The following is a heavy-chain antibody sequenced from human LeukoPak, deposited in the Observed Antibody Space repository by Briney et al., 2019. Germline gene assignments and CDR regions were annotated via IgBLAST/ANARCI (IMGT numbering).Heavy chain of an antibody. Sequence: GGSLRLSCAASGFTFINYGMHWVRQAPGKGLEWVAFIQYDGTNKYYADSVKGRFTISRDNAKNSLYLQMNSPRAEDTALYYCAREWEWELGAFDIWGQGTLVTVSS. D-gene: IGHD1-26*01. CDR3: AREWEWELGAFDI. V-gene: IGHV3-30*02. J-gene: IGHJ3*02. CDR2: IQYDGTNK. CDR1: GFTFINYG.